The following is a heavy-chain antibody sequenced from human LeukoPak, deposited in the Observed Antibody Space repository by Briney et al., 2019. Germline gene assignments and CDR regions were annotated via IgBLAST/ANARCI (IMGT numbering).Heavy chain of an antibody. V-gene: IGHV3-23*01. Sequence: SGGSLRLSCAASGFTFSTTAMAWVRQAPGKGLELVSGFGGTGDIHYADSVRGRFTISRDNSKGILYLQVDSLRAEDTAVYYCAKDVLRWAFDYWGQGTLVTVSS. J-gene: IGHJ4*02. D-gene: IGHD3-16*01. CDR1: GFTFSTTA. CDR3: AKDVLRWAFDY. CDR2: FGGTGDI.